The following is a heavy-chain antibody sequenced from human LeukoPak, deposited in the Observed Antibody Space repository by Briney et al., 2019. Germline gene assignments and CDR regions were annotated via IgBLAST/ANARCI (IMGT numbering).Heavy chain of an antibody. V-gene: IGHV3-30*02. CDR2: IYYDGSNI. J-gene: IGHJ4*02. CDR1: EFTFTTYG. D-gene: IGHD6-19*01. Sequence: PGGSLRLSCAASEFTFTTYGMHWVRQAPGKGLEWVAFIYYDGSNIYYADYVKGRFTISRDNSKNTLYLQMNSLRAEDTAVYYCAKEVRESAWYYFDYWGQGTLVTVSS. CDR3: AKEVRESAWYYFDY.